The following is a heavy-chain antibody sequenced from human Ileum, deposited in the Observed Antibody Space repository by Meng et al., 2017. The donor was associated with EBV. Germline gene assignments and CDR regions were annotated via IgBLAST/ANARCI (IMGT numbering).Heavy chain of an antibody. CDR2: ISWDGGST. D-gene: IGHD2-15*01. Sequence: EVQLVESGGGLVQPGGSLGLSCAASGFTFDDYTMHLVRPAPGKGLEWVSLISWDGGSTYYADSVKGRFTISRDNSKNSLYLQMNSLRTEDTALYYCARGWQPSYYFDYWGQGTLVTVSS. V-gene: IGHV3-43*01. CDR3: ARGWQPSYYFDY. CDR1: GFTFDDYT. J-gene: IGHJ4*02.